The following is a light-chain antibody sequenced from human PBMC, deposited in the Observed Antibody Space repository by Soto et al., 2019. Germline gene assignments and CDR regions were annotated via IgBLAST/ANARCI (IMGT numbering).Light chain of an antibody. CDR2: GAS. V-gene: IGKV3-20*01. Sequence: VWAQSRGSISLSTGDRAPLSCRASQSVSNNYLAWYQRKPGQAPRLLIYGASNRATGIPDRFSGSGSGTDFTLTISRLEPEDFAVYYCQQYGSSGTFGQGTKVDIK. J-gene: IGKJ1*01. CDR3: QQYGSSGT. CDR1: QSVSNNY.